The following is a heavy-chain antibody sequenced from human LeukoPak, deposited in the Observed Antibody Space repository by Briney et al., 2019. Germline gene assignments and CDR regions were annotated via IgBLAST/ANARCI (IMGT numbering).Heavy chain of an antibody. J-gene: IGHJ4*02. CDR2: ISSSGSTI. D-gene: IGHD5-18*01. Sequence: GGSLRLSCAASGFTFSDYYMSWIRQAPGKGLEWVSYISSSGSTIYYADSVKGRFTISRDSAKNSLYLQMNSLRAEDTAVYYCARAQNTAMVTRWGQGTLVTVSS. V-gene: IGHV3-11*01. CDR1: GFTFSDYY. CDR3: ARAQNTAMVTR.